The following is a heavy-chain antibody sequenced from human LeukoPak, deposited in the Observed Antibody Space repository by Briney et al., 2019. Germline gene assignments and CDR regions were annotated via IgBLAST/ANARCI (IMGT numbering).Heavy chain of an antibody. J-gene: IGHJ4*02. CDR3: ARAWVQLWSGNYFDY. CDR2: IIPIFGTA. V-gene: IGHV1-69*13. CDR1: GGTFSSYA. D-gene: IGHD5-18*01. Sequence: SVKVSYKASGGTFSSYAISWVRQAPGQGLEWMGGIIPIFGTANYAQKFQGRVTITADESTSTAYMELSSLRSEDTAVYYCARAWVQLWSGNYFDYWGQGTLVTVSS.